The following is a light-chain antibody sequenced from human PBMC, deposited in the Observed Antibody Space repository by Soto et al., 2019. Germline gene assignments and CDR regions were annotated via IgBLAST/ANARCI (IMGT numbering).Light chain of an antibody. J-gene: IGKJ5*01. Sequence: EIVLTQSPATLSLSPGERATLSCRASQSVSSNLAWYQQKPGQAPRLLIYDASNRATGIPARFSGSGSGTDFTLTISRLEPEDFAVYYCQRGDTFGQGTRWRLN. CDR3: QRGDT. V-gene: IGKV3-11*01. CDR2: DAS. CDR1: QSVSSN.